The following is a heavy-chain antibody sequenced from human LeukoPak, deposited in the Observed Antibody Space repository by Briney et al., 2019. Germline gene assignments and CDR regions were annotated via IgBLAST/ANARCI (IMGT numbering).Heavy chain of an antibody. CDR2: ISSSSSTI. V-gene: IGHV3-48*04. CDR3: ASTYCGGDCYSLYYYYGMDV. D-gene: IGHD2-21*02. CDR1: GFTFSSYS. Sequence: GGSLRLSCAASGFTFSSYSMNWVRQAPGKGLEWVSYISSSSSTIYYADSVKGRFTISRDNAKNSLYPQMNSLRAEDTAVYYCASTYCGGDCYSLYYYYGMDVWGQGTTVTVSS. J-gene: IGHJ6*02.